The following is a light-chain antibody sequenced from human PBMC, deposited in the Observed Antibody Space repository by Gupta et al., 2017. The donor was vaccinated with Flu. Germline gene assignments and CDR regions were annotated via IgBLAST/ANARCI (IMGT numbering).Light chain of an antibody. CDR3: QSYDSSIV. CDR2: EDN. CDR1: SGSIASNY. J-gene: IGLJ1*01. Sequence: NFMLTQPHSVSESPGKTVTISCTRSSGSIASNYVQWYQQRPGSAPTTVIYEDNQRPSGVPDRFSGSIDSSSNSASLTISGLKTGDEADYYCQSYDSSIVFGTGTKVTVL. V-gene: IGLV6-57*03.